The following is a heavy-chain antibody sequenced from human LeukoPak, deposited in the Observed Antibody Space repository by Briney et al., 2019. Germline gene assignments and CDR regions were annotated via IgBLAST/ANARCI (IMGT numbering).Heavy chain of an antibody. D-gene: IGHD3-22*01. V-gene: IGHV3-21*01. CDR2: ISSSSSYI. CDR3: ARDLKRRVYYDSSGSDDAFDI. CDR1: GFTLSNYG. J-gene: IGHJ3*02. Sequence: PGGSLRLSCAASGFTLSNYGISWVRQAPGKGLEWVSSISSSSSYIYYADSVKGRFTISRDNAKNSLYLQMNSLRAEDTAVYYCARDLKRRVYYDSSGSDDAFDIWGQGTMVTVSS.